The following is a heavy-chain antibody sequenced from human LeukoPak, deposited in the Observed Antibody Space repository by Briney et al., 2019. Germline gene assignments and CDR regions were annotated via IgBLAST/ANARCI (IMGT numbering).Heavy chain of an antibody. CDR3: ARDLRGGIAAAGAFDI. CDR1: GFTFSSHA. D-gene: IGHD6-13*01. V-gene: IGHV3-30-3*01. Sequence: GGSLRLSCAASGFTFSSHAMHWVRQALGKGLEWVAVISYDGSNKYYADSVKGRFTISRDNSKNTLYLQMNSLRAEDTAVYYCARDLRGGIAAAGAFDIWGQGTMVTVSS. CDR2: ISYDGSNK. J-gene: IGHJ3*02.